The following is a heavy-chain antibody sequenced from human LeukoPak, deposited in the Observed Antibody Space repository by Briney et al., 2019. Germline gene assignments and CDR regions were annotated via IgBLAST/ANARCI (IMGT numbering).Heavy chain of an antibody. CDR2: INHSGST. D-gene: IGHD3-3*01. CDR3: ARGGTYYDFWSGYSRYFDY. CDR1: GGSFSGYY. J-gene: IGHJ4*02. Sequence: SETLSLTCAVYGGSFSGYYWSWIRQPPGKGLEWIGEINHSGSTNYNPSLKSRVTISVDTSKNQFSLKLSSVTAADTAVYYCARGGTYYDFWSGYSRYFDYWGQGTLVPVSS. V-gene: IGHV4-34*01.